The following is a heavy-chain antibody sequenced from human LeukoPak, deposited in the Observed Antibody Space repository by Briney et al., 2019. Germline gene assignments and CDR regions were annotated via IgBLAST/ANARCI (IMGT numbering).Heavy chain of an antibody. Sequence: GGSLRLSCAASGFTFSSYSMNWVRQAPGKGLEWVSSISSGSSAIYYADSVKGRITISRDNAKNSLFLQMNSLRAEDTAVYYCARDGITMVRGNWFDPWGQGTLVTVSS. CDR1: GFTFSSYS. CDR3: ARDGITMVRGNWFDP. D-gene: IGHD3-10*01. V-gene: IGHV3-21*01. CDR2: ISSGSSAI. J-gene: IGHJ5*02.